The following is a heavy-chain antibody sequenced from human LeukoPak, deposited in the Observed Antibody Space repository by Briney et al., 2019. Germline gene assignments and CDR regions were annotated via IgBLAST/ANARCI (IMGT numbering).Heavy chain of an antibody. D-gene: IGHD2-15*01. CDR2: INPNSGGT. Sequence: ASVKVSCKASGYTFTINHIHWVRQAPGQGLEWMGRINPNSGGTNYAQKFQGRVTMTRDTSISTAYMELSRLRSDDTAVYYCARDLGGYCSGGSCYSTAGGRFDPWGQGTLVTVSS. J-gene: IGHJ5*01. V-gene: IGHV1-2*06. CDR1: GYTFTINH. CDR3: ARDLGGYCSGGSCYSTAGGRFDP.